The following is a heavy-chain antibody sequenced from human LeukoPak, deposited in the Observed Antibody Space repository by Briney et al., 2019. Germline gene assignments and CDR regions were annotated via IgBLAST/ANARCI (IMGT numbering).Heavy chain of an antibody. J-gene: IGHJ4*02. CDR3: ARGGDVDTAMVSSY. Sequence: ASVKVYCKASGGTFSSYAISWVRQAPGQGLEWMGGIIPIFGTANYAQKFQGRVTITADESTSTAYMELSSLRSEDTAVYYCARGGDVDTAMVSSYWGQGTLVTVSS. CDR2: IIPIFGTA. D-gene: IGHD5-18*01. CDR1: GGTFSSYA. V-gene: IGHV1-69*13.